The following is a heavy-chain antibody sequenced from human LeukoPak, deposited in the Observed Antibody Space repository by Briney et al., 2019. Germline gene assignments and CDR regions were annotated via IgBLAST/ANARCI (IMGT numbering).Heavy chain of an antibody. D-gene: IGHD1-26*01. Sequence: GGPLRLSCVASGFTFSTHWMIWVPQAPGKGLEWVANIKEDGTDKYYVDSVKGRFIISRDNAKNSLYLQMHSLRAEDTAVYPCAIDPARVRAQTEGYWGQGTLVTVSS. CDR1: GFTFSTHW. J-gene: IGHJ4*02. CDR2: IKEDGTDK. CDR3: AIDPARVRAQTEGY. V-gene: IGHV3-7*01.